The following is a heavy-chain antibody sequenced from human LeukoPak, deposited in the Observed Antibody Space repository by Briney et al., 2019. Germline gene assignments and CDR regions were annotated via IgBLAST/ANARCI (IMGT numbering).Heavy chain of an antibody. J-gene: IGHJ4*02. CDR3: ARDRYLGRGTYSFDY. CDR2: INPNSGGT. Sequence: ASVKVSCKASGYTFTGYYMHWVRQAPGQGLEWMGWINPNSGGTNYAQKFQGRVTMTRDTSTNTVYMELSSLRSEDTAVYYCARDRYLGRGTYSFDYWGQGTLVTVSS. CDR1: GYTFTGYY. D-gene: IGHD1-26*01. V-gene: IGHV1-2*02.